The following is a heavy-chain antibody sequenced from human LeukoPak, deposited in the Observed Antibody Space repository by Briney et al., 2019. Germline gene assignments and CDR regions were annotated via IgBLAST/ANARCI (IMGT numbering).Heavy chain of an antibody. V-gene: IGHV3-23*01. CDR2: ISGSGDST. D-gene: IGHD2-15*01. Sequence: PGGSLRLSCAASGFTFSSYAMSWVRQAPGKGLEWVSAISGSGDSTYYADSVKGRFTISRDNSKNTLYLQMNSLRAEDAAVYYCAQQVGYCSSGNCYFTYWGQGTLVTVSS. CDR3: AQQVGYCSSGNCYFTY. J-gene: IGHJ1*01. CDR1: GFTFSSYA.